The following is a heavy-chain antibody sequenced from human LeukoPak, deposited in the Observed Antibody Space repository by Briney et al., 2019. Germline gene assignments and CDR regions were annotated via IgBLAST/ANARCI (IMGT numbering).Heavy chain of an antibody. CDR2: ISSTSSTI. CDR1: GFTFSNYT. V-gene: IGHV3-48*04. CDR3: ARDKLRYFDWLLDY. D-gene: IGHD3-9*01. J-gene: IGHJ4*02. Sequence: GGSLRLSCAASGFTFSNYTMNWVRQAPGKGLEWVSYISSTSSTIYYADSVKGRFTISRDNAKNSLFLQMNSLRAEDTAVYYCARDKLRYFDWLLDYWGQGTLVTISS.